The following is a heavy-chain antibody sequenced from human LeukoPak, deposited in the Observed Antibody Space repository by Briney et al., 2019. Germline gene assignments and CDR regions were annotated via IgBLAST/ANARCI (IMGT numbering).Heavy chain of an antibody. CDR1: EFTFSSYS. J-gene: IGHJ6*03. V-gene: IGHV3-30*03. CDR2: ISYDGSNK. CDR3: ARAPNNYYYYMDV. Sequence: GGSLRLSCVASEFTFSSYSMNWVRQAPGKGLEWVAVISYDGSNKYYADSVKGRFTISRDNSKNTLYLQMNSLRAEDTAVYYCARAPNNYYYYMDVWGKGTTVTVSS.